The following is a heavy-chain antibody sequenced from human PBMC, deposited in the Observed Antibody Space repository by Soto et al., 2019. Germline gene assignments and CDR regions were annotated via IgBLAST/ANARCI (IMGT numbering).Heavy chain of an antibody. J-gene: IGHJ4*02. V-gene: IGHV3-30*18. CDR3: AKDFHDYSSGWPFDY. CDR2: ISYDGSNK. D-gene: IGHD6-19*01. CDR1: GFTFSSYG. Sequence: QVQLVESGGGVVQPGRSLRLSCAASGFTFSSYGMHWVRQAPGKGLEWVAVISYDGSNKYYADSVKGRFTISRDNSKNTLYLQMNSLRTEDTAVYYCAKDFHDYSSGWPFDYWGQGTLVTVSS.